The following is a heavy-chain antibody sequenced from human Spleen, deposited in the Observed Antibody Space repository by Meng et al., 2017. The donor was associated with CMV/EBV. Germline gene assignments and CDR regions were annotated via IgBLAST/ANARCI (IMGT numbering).Heavy chain of an antibody. Sequence: SQTLSLTCAVYGGSFSGYYWSWIRQPPGKGLEWIGEINHSGSTNYNPSLKSRVTISVDTSKHQFSLKLSSVTAADTAVYYCARGYSSIIGPYWYFDLWGRGTLVTVSS. CDR2: INHSGST. J-gene: IGHJ2*01. V-gene: IGHV4-34*01. CDR1: GGSFSGYY. CDR3: ARGYSSIIGPYWYFDL. D-gene: IGHD2-15*01.